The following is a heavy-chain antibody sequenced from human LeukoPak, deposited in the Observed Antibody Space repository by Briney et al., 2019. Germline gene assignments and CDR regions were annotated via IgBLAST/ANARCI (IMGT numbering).Heavy chain of an antibody. CDR1: GFTFTSYR. V-gene: IGHV3-9*01. CDR2: ISWDSGSI. CDR3: AKDLAAVTTGWFDP. J-gene: IGHJ5*02. Sequence: PGGSLRLSCAASGFTFTSYRMNWVRQAPGKGLEWVSGISWDSGSIGYADSVKGRFTISRDNAKNFLYLQMNSLRAEDTALHYCAKDLAAVTTGWFDPWGQGNLVTVSS. D-gene: IGHD4-17*01.